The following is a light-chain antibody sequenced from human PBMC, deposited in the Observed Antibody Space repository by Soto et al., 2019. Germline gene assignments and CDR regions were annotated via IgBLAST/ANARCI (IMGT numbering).Light chain of an antibody. CDR2: KVS. CDR3: LRGTYWPRLT. Sequence: DVVMTQSPLSLPVTLGQPASISCRSSQSLVYSDGNTYLNWFHQRPGQSPRRLIYKVSNRDSGVPDRFSGSGSGTDFTLKISRVEAEDVGVYYCLRGTYWPRLTFGGGTKVEIK. V-gene: IGKV2-30*01. J-gene: IGKJ4*01. CDR1: QSLVYSDGNTY.